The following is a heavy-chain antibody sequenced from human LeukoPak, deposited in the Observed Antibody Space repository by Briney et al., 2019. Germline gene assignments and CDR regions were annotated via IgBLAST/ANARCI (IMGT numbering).Heavy chain of an antibody. V-gene: IGHV4-61*01. J-gene: IGHJ4*02. CDR1: GGSFSSGSYY. CDR2: IFDSGST. CDR3: AKKCVTMIVVVRHYFDY. D-gene: IGHD3-22*01. Sequence: SETLSLTCTVSGGSFSSGSYYWSWIRQPPEKGLEWIGYIFDSGSTNYNPSLKSRVTISVDTSKNQISLKLSSVTAADTAVYYCAKKCVTMIVVVRHYFDYWGQGTLVTVSS.